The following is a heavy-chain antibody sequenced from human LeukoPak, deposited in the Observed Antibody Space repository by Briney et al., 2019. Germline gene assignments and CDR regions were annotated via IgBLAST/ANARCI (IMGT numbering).Heavy chain of an antibody. V-gene: IGHV4-39*07. J-gene: IGHJ3*02. D-gene: IGHD3-10*01. Sequence: PSETLSLTCTVSGGSISSSSYYWGWIRQPPGKGLEWIGTIYHSGSTNYNPSLKSRVTISVGTSKNQFSLKLSSVTAADTAVYYCARGLSGTMTDDAFDIWGQGTMVTVSS. CDR1: GGSISSSSYY. CDR3: ARGLSGTMTDDAFDI. CDR2: IYHSGST.